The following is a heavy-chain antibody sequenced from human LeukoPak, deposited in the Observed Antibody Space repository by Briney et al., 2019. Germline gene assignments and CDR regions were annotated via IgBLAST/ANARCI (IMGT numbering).Heavy chain of an antibody. D-gene: IGHD5-18*01. J-gene: IGHJ4*02. CDR3: ARGSRGYTYG. CDR2: IYYSGST. Sequence: PSETLSLTCTVSGASVSSGSYYWSWIRQPPGKGLEWIGYIYYSGSTNYNPSLKSRVTISVDTSKNQFSLKLSSVTATDTAVYYCARGSRGYTYGWGQGTLVTVSS. CDR1: GASVSSGSYY. V-gene: IGHV4-61*01.